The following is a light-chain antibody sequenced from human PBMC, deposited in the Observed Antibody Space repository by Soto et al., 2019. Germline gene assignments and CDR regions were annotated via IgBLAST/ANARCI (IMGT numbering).Light chain of an antibody. CDR2: DTS. CDR1: QSVNNY. J-gene: IGKJ1*01. Sequence: EIVLTHSPGTLSLSPWERVTLSCRASQSVNNYLAWYQQKPGQAPRLLIYDTSDRASGIPARFSGSGSGTDFTLTISRLEPEDFAVYYCQQYGSSGTFGQGTKVDIK. CDR3: QQYGSSGT. V-gene: IGKV3-20*01.